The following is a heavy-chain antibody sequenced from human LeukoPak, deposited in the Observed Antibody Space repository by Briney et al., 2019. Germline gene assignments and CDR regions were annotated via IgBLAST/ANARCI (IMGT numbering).Heavy chain of an antibody. D-gene: IGHD4-17*01. V-gene: IGHV3-13*01. J-gene: IGHJ4*02. CDR3: ARSFYGDYPY. CDR2: IGTTGDT. Sequence: GGSLRLSCAASGFTFSSYDMHWVRQVTGKGLEGVSSIGTTGDTHYAVSVKGRFTISRENAKNSLYLQMCSLSAGDTAVYYCARSFYGDYPYWGQGTLVTVSS. CDR1: GFTFSSYD.